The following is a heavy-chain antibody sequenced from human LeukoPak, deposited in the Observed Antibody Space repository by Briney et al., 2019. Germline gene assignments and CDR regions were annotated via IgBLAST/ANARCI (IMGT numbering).Heavy chain of an antibody. CDR1: GFTFTTYW. D-gene: IGHD5-24*01. CDR2: IKEDGSRD. V-gene: IGHV3-7*01. CDR3: ARDGGGYDS. J-gene: IGHJ5*01. Sequence: GGSLRLSCAASGFTFTTYWMSWVRQTPEKGLEWVANIKEDGSRDYCVDSVKGRFTISRDNAKNLLYLQMKSLRAEDTATYYCARDGGGYDSWGQGTLVTVSS.